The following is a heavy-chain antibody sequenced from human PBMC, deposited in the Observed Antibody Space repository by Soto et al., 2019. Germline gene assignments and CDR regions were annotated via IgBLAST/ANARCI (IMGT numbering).Heavy chain of an antibody. J-gene: IGHJ4*02. CDR1: GFSVSDYS. CDR2: ISSTGDLT. D-gene: IGHD2-21*01. Sequence: GGSLRLSCTASGFSVSDYSVNWVRQAPGKGLEWISYISSTGDLTLYADSVKGRFTIARDIAKNSLYLQMDSLRDEDSAVYYCATWAIAVGGEGFWGQGSLVTVPS. CDR3: ATWAIAVGGEGF. V-gene: IGHV3-48*02.